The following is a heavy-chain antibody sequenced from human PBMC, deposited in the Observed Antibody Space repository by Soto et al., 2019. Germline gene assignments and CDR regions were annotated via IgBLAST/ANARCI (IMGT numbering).Heavy chain of an antibody. J-gene: IGHJ4*02. CDR1: GFTFSSYG. CDR3: AKVKYYDTLDY. D-gene: IGHD3-22*01. CDR2: ISYDGSNK. V-gene: IGHV3-30*18. Sequence: PGGSLRLSCAASGFTFSSYGMHWVRQAPGKGLEWVAVISYDGSNKYYADSVKGRFTISRDNSKNTLYLQMNSLRAEDTAVYYCAKVKYYDTLDYWGQGTLVTVSS.